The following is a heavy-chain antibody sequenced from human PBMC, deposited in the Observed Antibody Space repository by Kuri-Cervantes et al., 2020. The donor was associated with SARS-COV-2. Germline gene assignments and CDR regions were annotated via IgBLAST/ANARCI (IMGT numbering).Heavy chain of an antibody. CDR3: TTSKIVVVPAAIIRYFDY. V-gene: IGHV3-15*01. Sequence: GESLKISCAASGFTFSYYGMHWVRQAPGKGLEWVGRIKSKTDGGTTDYAAPVKGRFTISRDDPKNTLYLQMNSLKTEDTAVYYCTTSKIVVVPAAIIRYFDYWGQGTLVTVSS. D-gene: IGHD2-2*01. J-gene: IGHJ4*02. CDR2: IKSKTDGGTT. CDR1: GFTFSYYG.